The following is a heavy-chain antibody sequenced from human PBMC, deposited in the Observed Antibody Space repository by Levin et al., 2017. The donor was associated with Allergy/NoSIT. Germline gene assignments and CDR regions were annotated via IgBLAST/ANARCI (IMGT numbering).Heavy chain of an antibody. Sequence: PGGSLRLSCAASGFTISNYWMNWVRQAPGKGPEWVANIKQDGSEKYYVDSVKGRFTVSRDNAKNSLYLQMNSLRAEDTAVYYCARDPRYYGSGSYYVRPVWYLDQWGQGTRVTVSS. D-gene: IGHD3-10*01. J-gene: IGHJ4*02. CDR2: IKQDGSEK. V-gene: IGHV3-7*04. CDR3: ARDPRYYGSGSYYVRPVWYLDQ. CDR1: GFTISNYW.